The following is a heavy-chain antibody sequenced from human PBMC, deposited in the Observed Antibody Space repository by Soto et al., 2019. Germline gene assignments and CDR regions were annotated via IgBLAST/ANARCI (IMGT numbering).Heavy chain of an antibody. CDR3: WRNDGDDSTNF. D-gene: IGHD3-22*01. CDR1: GYTFTSYG. CDR2: IASHDGST. Sequence: ASVKVSCKASGYTFTSYGLNWVRRAPGQGLEWMVRIASHDGSTVSAQSFQGRLTLTRDTFTNTAYLELGALTSDDTGLYFCWRNDGDDSTNFWGQGTLVTVSS. V-gene: IGHV1-18*04. J-gene: IGHJ4*02.